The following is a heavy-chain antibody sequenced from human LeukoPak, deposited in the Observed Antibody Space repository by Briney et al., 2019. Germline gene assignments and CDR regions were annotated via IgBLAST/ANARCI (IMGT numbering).Heavy chain of an antibody. D-gene: IGHD3-22*01. Sequence: GGSLRLSCAVSGFTFSSYAMSWVRQAPGKGLEWVSAISGSGGSTYYADSVKGRFTISRDNSNNTLYLQMNSLRVEDTAVYYCAKDLYYYESSGYWNFDYWGQGTLVTVSS. CDR3: AKDLYYYESSGYWNFDY. CDR2: ISGSGGST. V-gene: IGHV3-23*01. J-gene: IGHJ4*02. CDR1: GFTFSSYA.